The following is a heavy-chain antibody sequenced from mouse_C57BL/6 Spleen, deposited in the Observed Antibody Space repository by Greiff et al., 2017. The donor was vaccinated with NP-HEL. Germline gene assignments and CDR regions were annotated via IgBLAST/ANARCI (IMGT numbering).Heavy chain of an antibody. Sequence: EVQLQQSGPELVKPGASVKISCKASGYSFTGYYMNWVKQSPEKSLEWIGEINPSTGGTTYNQKFKAKATLTVDKSSSTAYMQLKSLTSEDSAVYYCARGQYGNYDGSFDYWGQGTTLTVSS. CDR2: INPSTGGT. D-gene: IGHD2-1*01. CDR3: ARGQYGNYDGSFDY. J-gene: IGHJ2*01. V-gene: IGHV1-42*01. CDR1: GYSFTGYY.